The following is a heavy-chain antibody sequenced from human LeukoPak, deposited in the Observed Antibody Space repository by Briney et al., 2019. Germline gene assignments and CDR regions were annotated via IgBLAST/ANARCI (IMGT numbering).Heavy chain of an antibody. CDR3: ARENPSMDNAFHI. D-gene: IGHD2-2*03. J-gene: IGHJ3*02. V-gene: IGHV3-66*01. CDR1: GFTVSSNY. CDR2: IYSGGST. Sequence: PGGSLRLSCAASGFTVSSNYMSWVRQAPGKELEWVSVIYSGGSTYYADSVKGRFTISRDNSKNTLYLQMNSLRAEDTAVYYCARENPSMDNAFHIWGQGTMVTVSS.